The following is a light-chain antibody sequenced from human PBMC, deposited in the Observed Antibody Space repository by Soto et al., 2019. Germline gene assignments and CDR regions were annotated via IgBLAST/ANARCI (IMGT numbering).Light chain of an antibody. Sequence: VMPQSTATLSVSPGERVTLSCRASQSFSSNLAWYQHKPGQAPRLLIYGASTTATDVPPKFSGSGSGTEFTLTISNLQSEDFAVYYCHQYNNWPPWTFGQGTKVDIK. V-gene: IGKV3-15*01. CDR3: HQYNNWPPWT. J-gene: IGKJ1*01. CDR1: QSFSSN. CDR2: GAS.